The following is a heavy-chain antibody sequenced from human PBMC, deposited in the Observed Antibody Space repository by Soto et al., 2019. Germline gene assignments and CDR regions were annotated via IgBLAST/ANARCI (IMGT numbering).Heavy chain of an antibody. D-gene: IGHD1-20*01. CDR1: GFSLSTSGVG. CDR3: AHTLLSSYNWNDRGAFDI. V-gene: IGHV2-5*02. Sequence: QITLKESGPTLVKPTQTLTLTCTFSGFSLSTSGVGVGWIRQPPGKALEWLALIYWDDDKRYSPSLKSRLTITKDTSKNQVVLTMTNMDPVDTATYYCAHTLLSSYNWNDRGAFDIWGQGTMVTVSS. CDR2: IYWDDDK. J-gene: IGHJ3*02.